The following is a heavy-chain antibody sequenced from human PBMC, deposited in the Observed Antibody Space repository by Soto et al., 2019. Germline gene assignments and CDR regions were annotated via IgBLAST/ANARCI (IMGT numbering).Heavy chain of an antibody. CDR2: ISSSSSTI. D-gene: IGHD5-12*01. CDR1: GFTFSSYS. J-gene: IGHJ4*02. V-gene: IGHV3-48*02. Sequence: EVQLVESGGGLVQPGGSLRLSCAASGFTFSSYSMNWVRQAPGKGLEWVSYISSSSSTIYYADSVKGRFTISRDNAKNSLYLKMNSLRDEDTAVYYCARDGGWLLDYWGQGTLVTVSA. CDR3: ARDGGWLLDY.